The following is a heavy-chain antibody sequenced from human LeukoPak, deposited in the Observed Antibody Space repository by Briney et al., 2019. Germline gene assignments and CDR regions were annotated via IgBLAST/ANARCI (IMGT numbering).Heavy chain of an antibody. CDR1: GFTFSSYS. Sequence: PGGSLRLSCAASGFTFSSYSMNWVRQAPGKGLEWVSSISSSSSYIYYADSVKGRFTISRDNAKNSLYLQMNSLRAEDTAVYYCASDKSATWGPDYWGQGTLVTVSS. D-gene: IGHD2-15*01. J-gene: IGHJ4*02. V-gene: IGHV3-21*01. CDR2: ISSSSSYI. CDR3: ASDKSATWGPDY.